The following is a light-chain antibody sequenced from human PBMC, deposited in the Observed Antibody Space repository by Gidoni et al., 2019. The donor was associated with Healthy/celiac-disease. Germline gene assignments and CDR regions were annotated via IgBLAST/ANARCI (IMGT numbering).Light chain of an antibody. J-gene: IGLJ2*01. V-gene: IGLV1-40*01. CDR2: GNS. CDR3: QSYDSSLSGYVV. CDR1: SSNIGAGYD. Sequence: HSVLTQPPSVSGAPGQRVTISCTGSSSNIGAGYDVHWYQQLPGTAPKLLIYGNSKRPSGVPDRFSGSKSGTSASLAITGLQAEDEADYYCQSYDSSLSGYVVFGGGTKLTVL.